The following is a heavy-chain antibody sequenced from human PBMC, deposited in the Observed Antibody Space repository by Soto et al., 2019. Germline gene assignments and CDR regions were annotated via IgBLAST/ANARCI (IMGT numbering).Heavy chain of an antibody. CDR3: ALTRRSSLLEVAGPGFEY. Sequence: PGGSLRLSCAASGFNFGVFGMHWVRQAPGKGLEWLSVLSYAGSEEYYADSVRGRFTISRDNSKNTLFLQMDSLRVDDTGVYYCALTRRSSLLEVAGPGFEYWGQGTLVTVSS. CDR2: LSYAGSEE. J-gene: IGHJ4*02. V-gene: IGHV3-30*03. CDR1: GFNFGVFG. D-gene: IGHD6-19*01.